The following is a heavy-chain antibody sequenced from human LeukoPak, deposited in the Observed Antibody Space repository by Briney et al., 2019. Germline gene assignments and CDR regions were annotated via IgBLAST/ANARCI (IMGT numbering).Heavy chain of an antibody. CDR3: ARESVGSHAIDY. CDR2: IYSAGPT. J-gene: IGHJ4*02. Sequence: GGSLRLSCAASGFSVSRSYMSWVRPAPGKGLEWVSVIYSAGPTHYADSVKGRFTISRDKSENTLHLQMNSLRAEDTAIYYCARESVGSHAIDYWGKATLVTVSS. V-gene: IGHV3-53*01. CDR1: GFSVSRSY. D-gene: IGHD4-23*01.